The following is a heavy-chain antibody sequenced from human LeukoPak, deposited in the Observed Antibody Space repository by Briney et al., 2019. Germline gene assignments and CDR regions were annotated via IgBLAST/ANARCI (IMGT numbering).Heavy chain of an antibody. CDR2: ISGDGAST. CDR1: GFTFYAYA. Sequence: GGSLRLSCAASGFTFYAYAMHWVRQAPGKGLEWVSVISGDGASTYYADSVKGRFTISRDTSKDFLYLQMNSLTTDDTALYYCAKVRYRGSYFDYWGQGTLVTVSS. J-gene: IGHJ4*02. CDR3: AKVRYRGSYFDY. D-gene: IGHD1-26*01. V-gene: IGHV3-43*02.